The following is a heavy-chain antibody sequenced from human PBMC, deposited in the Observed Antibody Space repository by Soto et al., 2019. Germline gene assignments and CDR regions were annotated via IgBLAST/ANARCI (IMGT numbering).Heavy chain of an antibody. CDR1: GISVSTSDYY. V-gene: IGHV4-39*01. CDR2: IYYSGST. D-gene: IGHD2-15*01. CDR3: AGFVVPASRNSDFDY. Sequence: SETLSLTCTVSGISVSTSDYYWCWVRQPPGKGLDWIGNIYYSGSTFYNPSLRSRVTISVDTSKNQFSLKLNSVTAADTAVYFCAGFVVPASRNSDFDYWGQGTLVTVSS. J-gene: IGHJ4*02.